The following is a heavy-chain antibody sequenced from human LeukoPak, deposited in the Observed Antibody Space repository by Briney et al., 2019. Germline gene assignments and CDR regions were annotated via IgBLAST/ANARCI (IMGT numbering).Heavy chain of an antibody. CDR1: GGSISSGGYY. CDR2: IYYSGST. Sequence: NPSETLSLTCTVSGGSISSGGYYWSWIRQHPGKGLEWIGYIYYSGSTYYNPSPKSRVTISVDTSKNQFSLKLSSVTAADTAVYYCARSLTGPFDAFDIWGQGTMVTVSS. V-gene: IGHV4-31*03. D-gene: IGHD7-27*01. J-gene: IGHJ3*02. CDR3: ARSLTGPFDAFDI.